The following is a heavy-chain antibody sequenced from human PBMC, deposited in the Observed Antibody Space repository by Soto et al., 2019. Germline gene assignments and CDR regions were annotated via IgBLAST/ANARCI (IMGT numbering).Heavy chain of an antibody. CDR2: IIPIFGTA. V-gene: IGHV1-69*06. J-gene: IGHJ6*02. D-gene: IGHD1-26*01. Sequence: GASVKVSCKASGGTFSSYAISWVRQAPGQGLEWMGGIIPIFGTANYAQKFQGRVTITADKSTSTAYMELSSLRSEDTAVYYCARDSEWELPYYYYGMDVWGQGTTVTVSS. CDR1: GGTFSSYA. CDR3: ARDSEWELPYYYYGMDV.